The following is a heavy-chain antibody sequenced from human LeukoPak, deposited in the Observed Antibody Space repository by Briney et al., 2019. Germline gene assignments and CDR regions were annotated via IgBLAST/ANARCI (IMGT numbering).Heavy chain of an antibody. V-gene: IGHV4-34*01. CDR1: GGSFSGYY. CDR2: INPSGST. Sequence: SETLSLTCAVYGGSFSGYYWSWVRQPPGKGLEWIGEINPSGSTNYIPSLKSRVTISVDTSKNQFSLKLNSVTAADMAVYYCARLHSGGPSSWGQGTLVSVSS. J-gene: IGHJ5*02. D-gene: IGHD2-15*01. CDR3: ARLHSGGPSS.